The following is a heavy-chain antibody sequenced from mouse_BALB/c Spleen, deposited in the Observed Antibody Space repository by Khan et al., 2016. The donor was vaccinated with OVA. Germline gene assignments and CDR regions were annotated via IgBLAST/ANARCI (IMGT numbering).Heavy chain of an antibody. V-gene: IGHV1-4*01. CDR1: GYTFTNYT. CDR2: INPSSGYT. J-gene: IGHJ2*01. CDR3: ARIPIPPYYFDY. Sequence: VQLQQSGAELARPGASVKMSCKASGYTFTNYTMHWVKQRPGQGLEWIGYINPSSGYTNYNQNFNDKATLTTDRSSSTAYMQLSSLTSDDSAVYYCARIPIPPYYFDYGGQGTTLTVSS.